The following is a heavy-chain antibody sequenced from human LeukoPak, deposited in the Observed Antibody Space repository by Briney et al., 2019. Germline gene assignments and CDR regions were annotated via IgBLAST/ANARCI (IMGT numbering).Heavy chain of an antibody. J-gene: IGHJ6*02. CDR2: MNPNSGNT. CDR3: ATVVVGATFSFGGEIYGMDV. D-gene: IGHD1-26*01. CDR1: GYTFTSYD. V-gene: IGHV1-8*01. Sequence: GASVKVSCKASGYTFTSYDINWVRQATGQGLEWMGWMNPNSGNTGYAQKFQGRVTMTGDTSTDTAYMELSSLRSEDTAVYHCATVVVGATFSFGGEIYGMDVWGQGTTVTVSS.